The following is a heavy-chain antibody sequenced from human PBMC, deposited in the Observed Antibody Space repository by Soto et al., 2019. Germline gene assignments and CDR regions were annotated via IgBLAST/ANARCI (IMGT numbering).Heavy chain of an antibody. Sequence: GASVKVSCKASGYTFTNYGFSWVRQAPGQGLEWMGWISGYNGNTKYAEKFQGWVTMTRDTSISTAYMELSRLRSDDTAVYYCARSKMACSGGSCYRDWFDPWGQGTLVTVSS. CDR1: GYTFTNYG. CDR2: ISGYNGNT. J-gene: IGHJ5*02. V-gene: IGHV1-18*01. CDR3: ARSKMACSGGSCYRDWFDP. D-gene: IGHD2-15*01.